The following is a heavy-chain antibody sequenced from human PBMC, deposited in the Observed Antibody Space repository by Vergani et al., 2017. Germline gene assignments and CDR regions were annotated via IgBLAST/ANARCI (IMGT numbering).Heavy chain of an antibody. CDR1: GFNFNNFG. V-gene: IGHV3-30*18. J-gene: IGHJ4*01. CDR3: TKGPQQRLNVLDN. CDR2: ISFDGTTK. Sequence: QLQLVESGGGVVQPGRSLRLSCAASGFNFNNFGIHWVRQAPGKGLEWVAVISFDGTTKYYADSVKGRFTISRDNSKKMLYLEMNSLRNHDTALYYCTKGPQQRLNVLDNWGQGTLVTVSS. D-gene: IGHD6-25*01.